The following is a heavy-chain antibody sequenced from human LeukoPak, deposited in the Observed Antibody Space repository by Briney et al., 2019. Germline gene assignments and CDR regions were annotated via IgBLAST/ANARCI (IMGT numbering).Heavy chain of an antibody. CDR2: ITGSGGST. V-gene: IGHV3-23*01. J-gene: IGHJ4*02. CDR1: GFTFSSYT. CDR3: ASHPRDSSGYCVY. Sequence: HTGGSLRLSCAASGFTFSSYTMSWVRQAPGKGPEWVSTITGSGGSTYYADSVKGRFTISRDNSKNTLFLQMNSLRAEDTAIYYCASHPRDSSGYCVYWGQGTLVTVSS. D-gene: IGHD3-22*01.